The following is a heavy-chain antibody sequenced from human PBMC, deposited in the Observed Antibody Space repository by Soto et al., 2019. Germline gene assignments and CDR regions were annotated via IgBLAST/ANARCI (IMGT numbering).Heavy chain of an antibody. Sequence: QVQLVQSGAEVKKPGASVKVSCKASGYTFTSYNIGWVRQAPGQGLEWMGWISPYTGHTNYTQKLQGRVTMTTDTSTSTAYMELRSLRSADTAVYYWARDPVVPAYYGMDVWGQGTTVTVSS. CDR2: ISPYTGHT. CDR3: ARDPVVPAYYGMDV. D-gene: IGHD2-2*01. V-gene: IGHV1-18*01. J-gene: IGHJ6*02. CDR1: GYTFTSYN.